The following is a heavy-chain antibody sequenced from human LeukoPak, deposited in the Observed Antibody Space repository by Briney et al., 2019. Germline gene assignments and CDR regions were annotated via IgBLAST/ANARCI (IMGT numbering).Heavy chain of an antibody. D-gene: IGHD2-21*02. CDR1: GGSISSYY. CDR2: IYYSGST. J-gene: IGHJ3*02. V-gene: IGHV4-59*01. CDR3: ARAPPLYCGGDCAAFDI. Sequence: SETLSLTCTVSGGSISSYYWSWIRQPPGKGLEWIGYIYYSGSTNYNPSLKSRVTISVDTSKNQFSLKLSSVTAADTAVYYCARAPPLYCGGDCAAFDIWGQGTMVTVSS.